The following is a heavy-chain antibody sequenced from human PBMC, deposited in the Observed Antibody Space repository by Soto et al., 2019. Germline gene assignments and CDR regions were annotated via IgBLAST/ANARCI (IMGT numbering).Heavy chain of an antibody. CDR2: SSSSGST. CDR1: GGSMNSREFY. D-gene: IGHD6-13*01. CDR3: ARYRREAVAGYTLDN. V-gene: IGHV4-30-4*02. J-gene: IGHJ4*02. Sequence: SETLSLTCTVPGGSMNSREFYWSWIRQPAGKGLEWIGYSSSSGSTYYNPSLKSRVTISEDTSKSQFSLKVNSMTAADTAVYYCARYRREAVAGYTLDNWGQGILVNVSS.